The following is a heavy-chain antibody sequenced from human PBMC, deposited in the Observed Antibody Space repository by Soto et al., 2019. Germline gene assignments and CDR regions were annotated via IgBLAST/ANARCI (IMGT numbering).Heavy chain of an antibody. Sequence: QVQLVESGGGVVQPGRSLRLSCAASGFTFSSYAMHLVRQAPGKGLEWVAVISYDGSNKYYADSVKGRFTISRDNSKNTLYLQMNSLRAEDTAVYYCARGKYYDSSGYFDYWGQGTLVTVSS. CDR2: ISYDGSNK. D-gene: IGHD3-22*01. CDR3: ARGKYYDSSGYFDY. CDR1: GFTFSSYA. V-gene: IGHV3-30-3*01. J-gene: IGHJ4*02.